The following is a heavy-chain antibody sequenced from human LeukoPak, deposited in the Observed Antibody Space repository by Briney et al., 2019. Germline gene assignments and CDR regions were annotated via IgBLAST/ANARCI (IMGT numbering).Heavy chain of an antibody. Sequence: SETLSLTCTVSGGSISSGDYYWSWIRQPPGKGLEWIGYIYYSGSTYYNPSLKSRVTISVDTSKNQFSLKLSSVTAADTAVYYCARGSRVWYYYYYGMDVWGQGTTVTVSS. CDR2: IYYSGST. CDR3: ARGSRVWYYYYYGMDV. CDR1: GGSISSGDYY. V-gene: IGHV4-30-4*01. J-gene: IGHJ6*02.